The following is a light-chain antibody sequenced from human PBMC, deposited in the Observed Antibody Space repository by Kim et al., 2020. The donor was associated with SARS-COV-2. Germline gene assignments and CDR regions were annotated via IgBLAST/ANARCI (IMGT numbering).Light chain of an antibody. J-gene: IGKJ2*01. Sequence: DIVMTQSPDSLAVSLGERATINCKSSQSVLYSSNNKNYLAWYQQKPGQPPNLLIYWASTRESGVPDRFSGSGSGTDFTLTISSLQAEDVAVYYCQQDYSTPRTFGQGTKLEI. CDR3: QQDYSTPRT. CDR1: QSVLYSSNNKNY. V-gene: IGKV4-1*01. CDR2: WAS.